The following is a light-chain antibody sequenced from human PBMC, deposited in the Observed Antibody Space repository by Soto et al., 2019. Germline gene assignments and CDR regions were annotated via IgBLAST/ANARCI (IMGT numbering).Light chain of an antibody. CDR1: QGVSAY. J-gene: IGKJ2*01. V-gene: IGKV1-39*01. Sequence: DIQMTQSPSSLSASVGDRVTITCRASQGVSAYSLWYQQRQGTPPKLLIYAASNLVSGVPLRFSGSGSGTTFTLTISSLQPEDFATYYCQQSYKTPHTFGQGTKLETK. CDR3: QQSYKTPHT. CDR2: AAS.